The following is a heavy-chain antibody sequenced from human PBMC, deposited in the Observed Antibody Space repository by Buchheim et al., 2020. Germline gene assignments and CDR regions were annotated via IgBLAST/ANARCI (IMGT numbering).Heavy chain of an antibody. Sequence: VQLVESGGGVVQPGRSLTLSCATSTFFNNYAMHWVRQAPGKGLEWVASISGSGAHTYYADSVKGRFTISRDNSKNTLILQMNSLRAEDTAIYYCAKGSAYGGREGYFDYWGQGTL. CDR2: ISGSGAHT. V-gene: IGHV3-23*04. J-gene: IGHJ4*02. CDR1: TFFNNYA. D-gene: IGHD4-23*01. CDR3: AKGSAYGGREGYFDY.